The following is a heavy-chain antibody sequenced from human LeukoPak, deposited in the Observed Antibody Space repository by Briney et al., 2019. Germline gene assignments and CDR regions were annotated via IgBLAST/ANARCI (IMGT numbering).Heavy chain of an antibody. V-gene: IGHV1-46*01. CDR3: ARIRDGYNDAYDI. J-gene: IGHJ3*02. CDR1: GYTFTNSY. D-gene: IGHD5-24*01. CDR2: INPDGGNT. Sequence: ASVKVSCKASGYTFTNSYIHWVRQAPGQVLEWMGLINPDGGNTNYAQNFQGRVTLTRNTSTSTVYMELSSLRSEDTAIYYCARIRDGYNDAYDIWGQGTVVTVPS.